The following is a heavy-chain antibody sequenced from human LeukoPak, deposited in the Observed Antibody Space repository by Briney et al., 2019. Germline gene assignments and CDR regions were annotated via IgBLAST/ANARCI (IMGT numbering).Heavy chain of an antibody. Sequence: SVKVSCKASGGTFSSYAISWVRQAPGQGLEWMGGIIPIFGTANYAQKFQGRVTITADKSTSTAYMELSSLRSEGTAVYYCARQVFIAAAPDYWGQGTLVTVSS. CDR3: ARQVFIAAAPDY. V-gene: IGHV1-69*06. J-gene: IGHJ4*02. CDR2: IIPIFGTA. CDR1: GGTFSSYA. D-gene: IGHD6-13*01.